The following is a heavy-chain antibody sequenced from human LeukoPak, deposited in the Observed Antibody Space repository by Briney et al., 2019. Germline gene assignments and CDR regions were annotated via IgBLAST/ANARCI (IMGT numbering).Heavy chain of an antibody. J-gene: IGHJ6*02. CDR2: AHFSGST. CDR3: ARDCSSTNCHWPYYYGMDV. CDR1: GGSISSYY. Sequence: RSETLSLTCIVSGGSISSYYWIWIRQPPGKGLEWIGYAHFSGSTDCNPSLKSRVTISVDTSRSQFSLKLSSVTAADTAVYYCARDCSSTNCHWPYYYGMDVWGQGTTVTVSS. V-gene: IGHV4-59*01. D-gene: IGHD2-2*01.